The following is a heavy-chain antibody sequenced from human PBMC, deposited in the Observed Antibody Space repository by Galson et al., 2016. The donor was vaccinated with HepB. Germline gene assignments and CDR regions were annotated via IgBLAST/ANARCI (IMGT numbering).Heavy chain of an antibody. D-gene: IGHD7-27*01. CDR2: TYYRSKWWN. CDR3: ARAETNWDGTGDHWFDP. CDR1: GDSVTNNGAA. Sequence: AISGDSVTNNGAAWTWIRQSPSRGLEWLGRTYYRSKWWNTYAVSVKSRITINPDTSKNQFSLQLNSVAPEDTAVYYCARAETNWDGTGDHWFDPWGQGTLVTVSA. J-gene: IGHJ5*02. V-gene: IGHV6-1*01.